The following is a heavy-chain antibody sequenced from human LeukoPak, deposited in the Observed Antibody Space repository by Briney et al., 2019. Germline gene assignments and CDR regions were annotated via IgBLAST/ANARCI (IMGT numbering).Heavy chain of an antibody. CDR3: ARDQGYQLFDP. J-gene: IGHJ5*02. CDR1: ILPFRTYW. D-gene: IGHD2-2*01. CDR2: INGDGSST. Sequence: PGGSLRLSCAASILPFRTYWMHWVRQAPGKGLVWVSRINGDGSSTTYADSVKGRFTISRDNAKNTLYLQMNSLRAEDTAVYYCARDQGYQLFDPWGQGTLVTVSS. V-gene: IGHV3-74*01.